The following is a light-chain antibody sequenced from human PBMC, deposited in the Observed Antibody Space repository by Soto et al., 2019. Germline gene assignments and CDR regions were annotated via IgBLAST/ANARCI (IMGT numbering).Light chain of an antibody. CDR2: GNS. Sequence: QSVLTQPPSVSGAPGQRVTISCTGSSSNIGAGFDVHWYQQLPGTAPKILIYGNSNRPSGVSDRFSGSKSGTSASLAITGLQAEDEADYYCQSYDSSLSGFVFGTGTKLTVL. CDR1: SSNIGAGFD. CDR3: QSYDSSLSGFV. V-gene: IGLV1-40*01. J-gene: IGLJ1*01.